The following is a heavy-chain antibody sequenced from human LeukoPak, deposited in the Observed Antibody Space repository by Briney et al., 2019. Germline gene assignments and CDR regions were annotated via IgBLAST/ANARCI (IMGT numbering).Heavy chain of an antibody. CDR2: IHCSGSN. CDR1: GGSISSYY. V-gene: IGHV4-59*01. D-gene: IGHD5-12*01. Sequence: SETLSLTCTVSGGSISSYYWSWIRQPPGKGLDWIGYIHCSGSNHYNPSLKGRVTISLDTSKNQVSLKLRSVTAADTAVYYCARTTEGYAGGPGYSYYYYMDVWGKGTTVTISS. J-gene: IGHJ6*03. CDR3: ARTTEGYAGGPGYSYYYYMDV.